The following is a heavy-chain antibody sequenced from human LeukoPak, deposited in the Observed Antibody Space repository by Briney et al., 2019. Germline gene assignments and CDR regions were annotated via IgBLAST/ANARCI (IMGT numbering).Heavy chain of an antibody. CDR3: AKDKRYSSSWYRYYFDY. Sequence: PGGSLRLSCAASGFTFSSYAMSWVRQAPGKGLEWVSAISGSGGSTYYADSVKGRFTISRDNSKNTLYLQMNSLRAEDTAVYYCAKDKRYSSSWYRYYFDYWGQGTLVTVSS. CDR2: ISGSGGST. CDR1: GFTFSSYA. J-gene: IGHJ4*02. V-gene: IGHV3-23*01. D-gene: IGHD6-13*01.